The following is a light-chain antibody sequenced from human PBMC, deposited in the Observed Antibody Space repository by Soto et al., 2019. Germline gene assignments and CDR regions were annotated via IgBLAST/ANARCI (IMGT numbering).Light chain of an antibody. CDR1: QSISSW. CDR2: KAS. Sequence: IQMTQSPSTLSASVGDRVTITCGASQSISSWLAWYQQKPGKAPKLLIYKASSLESGVPSRFSGSGSGTDFTLAISSLQPEDFATYYCQQLHGYPITFGQGTRLEIK. CDR3: QQLHGYPIT. J-gene: IGKJ5*01. V-gene: IGKV1-5*03.